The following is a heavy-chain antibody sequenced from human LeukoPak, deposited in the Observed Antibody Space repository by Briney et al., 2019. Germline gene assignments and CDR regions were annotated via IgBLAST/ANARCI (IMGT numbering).Heavy chain of an antibody. CDR2: ISGSGGSK. V-gene: IGHV3-23*01. D-gene: IGHD6-19*01. Sequence: GGSLRLSCAASGFTFSSYAMSWVRQAPGKGLEWVSAISGSGGSKYYADSVKGRFTISRDNSKNKLYLQMNSLRAEDTSVYYCAKGTVAGPDLFDYWGQGTLVTVSS. CDR3: AKGTVAGPDLFDY. CDR1: GFTFSSYA. J-gene: IGHJ4*02.